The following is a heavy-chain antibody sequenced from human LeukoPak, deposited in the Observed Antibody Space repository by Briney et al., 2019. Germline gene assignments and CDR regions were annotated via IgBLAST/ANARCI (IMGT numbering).Heavy chain of an antibody. Sequence: PGGSLRLSCAASGFTFSSYWMSWVRQAPGKGLEWVANIKQDGSEKYYVDSVKGRFTISRDNAKNSLYLQMNSLRAEDTAVYYCAKDSPRVKSGYGYYFDYWGQGTLVTVSS. V-gene: IGHV3-7*01. D-gene: IGHD3-22*01. J-gene: IGHJ4*02. CDR1: GFTFSSYW. CDR2: IKQDGSEK. CDR3: AKDSPRVKSGYGYYFDY.